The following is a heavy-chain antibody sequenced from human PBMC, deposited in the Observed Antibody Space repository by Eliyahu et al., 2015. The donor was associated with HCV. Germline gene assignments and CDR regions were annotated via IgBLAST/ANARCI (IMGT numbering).Heavy chain of an antibody. CDR3: ARRASSNWYLDC. J-gene: IGHJ4*02. CDR2: IYYSGTT. Sequence: QLQLQESGPGLVKPSETLSLTCTVAGGSISSSTYYWGWIRQSPGKGLEWIGTIYYSGTTYYNPSLKSRVTMSVDTSKNQFSLKLNSVTAADTAVYYCARRASSNWYLDCWGQGTLVTVSS. CDR1: GGSISSSTYY. D-gene: IGHD6-13*01. V-gene: IGHV4-39*01.